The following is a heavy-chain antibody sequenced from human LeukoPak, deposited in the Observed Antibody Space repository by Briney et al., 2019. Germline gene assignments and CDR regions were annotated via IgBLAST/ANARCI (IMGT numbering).Heavy chain of an antibody. V-gene: IGHV3-7*01. D-gene: IGHD3-16*01. CDR2: IKPDGREK. J-gene: IGHJ3*02. Sequence: PGGSLRLSCAASGFTLSSYWMSWVRQAPGKGLEWVAKIKPDGREKYYVDSLKGRLTISRDNGKNSVYLQMNSLRAEDTAVYYCARSGGNIYDWALDIWGQGTMVTVSS. CDR3: ARSGGNIYDWALDI. CDR1: GFTLSSYW.